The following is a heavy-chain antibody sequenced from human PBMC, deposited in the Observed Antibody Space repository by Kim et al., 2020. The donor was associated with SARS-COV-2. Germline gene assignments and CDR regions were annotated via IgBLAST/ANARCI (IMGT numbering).Heavy chain of an antibody. CDR2: ERSK. Sequence: ERSKYYADSVKGRFTISRDNSNNVLYLQMNSVRGEDTAVYYCAKESDAFDIWGQGTMVTVSS. V-gene: IGHV3-30*02. J-gene: IGHJ3*02. CDR3: AKESDAFDI.